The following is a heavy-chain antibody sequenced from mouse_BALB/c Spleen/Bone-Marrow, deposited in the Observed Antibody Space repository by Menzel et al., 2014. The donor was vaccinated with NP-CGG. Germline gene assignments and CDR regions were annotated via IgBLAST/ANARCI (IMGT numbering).Heavy chain of an antibody. CDR2: IDPASGNT. Sequence: DVHLVESGAELVKPGASVKLSCTASGFNIKDTYMHWVKQRPEQGLEWIGRIDPASGNTKYDPKFQGKTTITADTSSNTAYLQLSSLTSEDTAVYYCAMYYYGSSLFAYWGQGTLVTVSA. CDR3: AMYYYGSSLFAY. D-gene: IGHD1-1*01. V-gene: IGHV14-3*02. CDR1: GFNIKDTY. J-gene: IGHJ3*01.